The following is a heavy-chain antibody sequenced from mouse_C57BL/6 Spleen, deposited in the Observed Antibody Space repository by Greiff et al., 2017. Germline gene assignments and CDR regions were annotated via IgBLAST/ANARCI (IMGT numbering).Heavy chain of an antibody. CDR3: ARSHDGYWRYFDV. Sequence: QVQLQQSGAELVRPGASVKLSCKASGYTFTDYYINWVKQRPGQGLEWIARIYPGSGNTYYNEKFKGKATLTAEKSSSTAYMQLSSLTSEDSAVYFCARSHDGYWRYFDVWGTGTTVTVSS. J-gene: IGHJ1*03. CDR1: GYTFTDYY. V-gene: IGHV1-76*01. D-gene: IGHD2-3*01. CDR2: IYPGSGNT.